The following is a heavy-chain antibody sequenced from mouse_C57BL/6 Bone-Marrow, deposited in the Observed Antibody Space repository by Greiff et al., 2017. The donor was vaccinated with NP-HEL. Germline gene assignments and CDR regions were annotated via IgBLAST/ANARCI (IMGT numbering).Heavy chain of an antibody. V-gene: IGHV2-9*01. D-gene: IGHD3-3*01. CDR2: IWGGGST. Sequence: QVQLKESGPGLVAPSQSLSITCTVSGFSLTSYGVAWVRQPPGKGLEWLGVIWGGGSTNYNSAPMSSLSISKDNSKSQVFLKMNSLKTEDTAMYYCAKETVGGYYAMDYWGQGTSVTVSS. CDR3: AKETVGGYYAMDY. J-gene: IGHJ4*01. CDR1: GFSLTSYG.